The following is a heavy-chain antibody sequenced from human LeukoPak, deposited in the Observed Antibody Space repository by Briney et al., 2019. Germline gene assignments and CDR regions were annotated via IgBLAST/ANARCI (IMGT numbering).Heavy chain of an antibody. Sequence: ASETLSLTCSVSRGSINRSSYYWGWIRQAPGKGLEWIGSVYYDGNTYYNPNPSLKSRATVSMDTSRNQFSLKLRSVTAADTAVYYCTKDSGHHRTDCWGQGTLVTVSS. CDR2: VYYDGNT. V-gene: IGHV4-39*02. J-gene: IGHJ4*02. D-gene: IGHD1-26*01. CDR1: RGSINRSSYY. CDR3: TKDSGHHRTDC.